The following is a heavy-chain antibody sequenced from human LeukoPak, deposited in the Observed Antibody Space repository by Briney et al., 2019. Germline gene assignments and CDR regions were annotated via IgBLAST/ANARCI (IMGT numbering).Heavy chain of an antibody. V-gene: IGHV4-4*07. D-gene: IGHD5-24*01. CDR1: GGSISSYS. CDR2: IYTSGST. J-gene: IGHJ4*02. CDR3: ARGDYFDY. Sequence: KPSETLSLTCTVSGGSISSYSWIWILQPAGKALEWIGRIYTSGSTNYNPSLKSRVTMSVDTSKNQFSLKLSSMTAADTAVYSCARGDYFDYWGPGTLVTVSS.